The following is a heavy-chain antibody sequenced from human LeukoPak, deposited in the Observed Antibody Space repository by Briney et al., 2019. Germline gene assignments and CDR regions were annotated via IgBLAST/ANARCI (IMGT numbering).Heavy chain of an antibody. CDR1: GFTFTIYG. J-gene: IGHJ4*02. D-gene: IGHD2-15*01. Sequence: PGGPLRLSCAASGFTFTIYGMYWVRQAPGKGLEWVAIVSYDESNRYYTDSVKGRFTISRDNSKNTLYLQMNSLRAEDTAIYYCAKETLGYCSGGSCQGLNYWGQGTLVTVSS. CDR2: VSYDESNR. V-gene: IGHV3-30*18. CDR3: AKETLGYCSGGSCQGLNY.